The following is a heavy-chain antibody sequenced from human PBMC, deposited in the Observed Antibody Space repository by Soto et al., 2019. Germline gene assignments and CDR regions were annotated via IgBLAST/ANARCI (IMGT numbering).Heavy chain of an antibody. CDR3: ARPVVPAAPPPDYYYYMDV. Sequence: PGGSLRLSCAASGFTFSSYCVHWVRQAPGKGLEWVAVIWYDGSNKYYADSVKGRFTISRDNSKNTLYLQMNSLRAEDTAVYYCARPVVPAAPPPDYYYYMDVWGKGTTVTVSS. J-gene: IGHJ6*03. CDR1: GFTFSSYC. D-gene: IGHD2-2*01. CDR2: IWYDGSNK. V-gene: IGHV3-33*01.